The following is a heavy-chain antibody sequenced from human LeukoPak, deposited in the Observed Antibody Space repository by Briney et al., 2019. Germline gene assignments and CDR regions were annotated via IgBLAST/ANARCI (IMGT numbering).Heavy chain of an antibody. Sequence: ASVKVSCKASGYTFTSYDINWVRQATGQGLEWMGWMNPNSGNTGYAQKFQGRVTMTRNTSISTAYMELSSLRSEDTAVYYCATFPGGYCSSTSCYTGMGVWGQGTTVTVSS. V-gene: IGHV1-8*01. CDR1: GYTFTSYD. D-gene: IGHD2-2*02. CDR2: MNPNSGNT. CDR3: ATFPGGYCSSTSCYTGMGV. J-gene: IGHJ6*02.